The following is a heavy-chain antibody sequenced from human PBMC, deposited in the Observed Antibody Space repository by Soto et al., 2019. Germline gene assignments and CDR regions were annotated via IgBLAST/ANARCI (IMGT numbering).Heavy chain of an antibody. D-gene: IGHD6-13*01. CDR3: AAGDYRFLAAAGLDY. Sequence: SETLSLTCAVYCGSFRGYYWSWIRQPPGKGLEWIGEINHSGRTNYHPPLKSRVTISVDTSKNQFSLKLSSVTAADTAVYYCAAGDYRFLAAAGLDYWGQGTLVTVSS. CDR1: CGSFRGYY. J-gene: IGHJ4*02. V-gene: IGHV4-34*01. CDR2: INHSGRT.